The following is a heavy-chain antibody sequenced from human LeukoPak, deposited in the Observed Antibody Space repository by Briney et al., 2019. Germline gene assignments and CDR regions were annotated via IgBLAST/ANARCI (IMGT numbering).Heavy chain of an antibody. J-gene: IGHJ4*02. D-gene: IGHD3-10*01. CDR1: GFTFSSYS. CDR2: ISSSSSTI. V-gene: IGHV3-48*01. Sequence: GGSLRLSCAASGFTFSSYSMNWVRQAPGKGLEWVSYISSSSSTIYYADSVKGRFTISRDNAKNSLYLQMNSLRAEDTAVYYCARGARRITMVRGVIDFDYWGQGTLVTVSS. CDR3: ARGARRITMVRGVIDFDY.